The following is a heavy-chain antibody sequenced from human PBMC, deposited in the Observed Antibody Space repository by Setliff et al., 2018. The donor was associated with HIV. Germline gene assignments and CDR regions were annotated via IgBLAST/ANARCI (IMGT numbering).Heavy chain of an antibody. D-gene: IGHD5-18*01. CDR2: IYTGGNT. CDR3: ATSGYSYAFNWFDP. Sequence: SETLSLTCTVSGGSVSSYYWSWIRQAAGQGLEWIGLIYTGGNTYYNPSLMSRVTISVDTSKNQFSLKLSSVTAADTAVYYCATSGYSYAFNWFDPWGQGTLVTVSS. V-gene: IGHV4-4*07. CDR1: GGSVSSYY. J-gene: IGHJ5*02.